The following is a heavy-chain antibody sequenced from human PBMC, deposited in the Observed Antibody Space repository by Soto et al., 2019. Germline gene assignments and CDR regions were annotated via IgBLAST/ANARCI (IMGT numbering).Heavy chain of an antibody. J-gene: IGHJ4*02. CDR2: ISYDGSNK. V-gene: IGHV3-30*03. Sequence: PWGSLRLSCAASGFTFSSYGMHWVRQAPGKGLEWVAVISYDGSNKYYADSVKGRFTISRDNSKNTLYLQMNSLRAEDTAVYYCVAAAGTRSYFDYWGQGTLVTVSS. CDR1: GFTFSSYG. CDR3: VAAAGTRSYFDY. D-gene: IGHD6-13*01.